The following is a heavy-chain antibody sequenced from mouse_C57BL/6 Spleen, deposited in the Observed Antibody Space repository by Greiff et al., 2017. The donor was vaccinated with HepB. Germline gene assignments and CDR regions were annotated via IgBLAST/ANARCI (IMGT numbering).Heavy chain of an antibody. Sequence: VQLQQSGAELVKPGASVKMSCKASGYTFTSYWITWVKQRPGQGLEWIGDIYPGSGSTNYNEKFKSKATLTVETSSSTAYMQLSSLTSEDSAVYYCARDEEFAYWGQGTLVTVSA. CDR1: GYTFTSYW. J-gene: IGHJ3*01. V-gene: IGHV1-55*01. CDR3: ARDEEFAY. CDR2: IYPGSGST.